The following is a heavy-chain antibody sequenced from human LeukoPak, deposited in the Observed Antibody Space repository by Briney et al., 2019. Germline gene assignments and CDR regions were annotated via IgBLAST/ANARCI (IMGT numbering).Heavy chain of an antibody. D-gene: IGHD2-21*01. Sequence: GGSLRLSCAAPGFTFSSYGMHWVRQAPGKGLEWVAVISYDGSNKYYADSVKGRFTISRDNSKNTLYLQMNSLRAEDTAVYYCARESRRHIDYWGQGTLVTVSS. CDR3: ARESRRHIDY. CDR2: ISYDGSNK. CDR1: GFTFSSYG. V-gene: IGHV3-30*19. J-gene: IGHJ4*02.